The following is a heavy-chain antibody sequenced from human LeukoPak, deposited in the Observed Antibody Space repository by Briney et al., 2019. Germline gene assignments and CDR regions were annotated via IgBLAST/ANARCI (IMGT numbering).Heavy chain of an antibody. D-gene: IGHD1-26*01. V-gene: IGHV4-4*07. Sequence: PSETLSLTCTVSGASISGYYWSWIRQPAGKGLEWIGRIYTTGSTNYNPSLKSRVTMSLDTSKSQFSLKLSSVTAADTAVYYCARHRIVGAIAFDHWGQGTLVTVSS. J-gene: IGHJ4*02. CDR3: ARHRIVGAIAFDH. CDR2: IYTTGST. CDR1: GASISGYY.